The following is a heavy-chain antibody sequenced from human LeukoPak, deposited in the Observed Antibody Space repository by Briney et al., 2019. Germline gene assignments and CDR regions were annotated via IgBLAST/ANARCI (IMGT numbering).Heavy chain of an antibody. J-gene: IGHJ6*02. Sequence: GASVKVSCKASGGTFSSYAISWVRQAPGQGLEWMGGIIPIFGTANYAQKFQGRVTITADESTSTAYMELSSLRSEDTAVYYCARDDCSGGSCLGYYYGMDVWGQGTTVTVSS. CDR1: GGTFSSYA. CDR3: ARDDCSGGSCLGYYYGMDV. CDR2: IIPIFGTA. D-gene: IGHD2-15*01. V-gene: IGHV1-69*13.